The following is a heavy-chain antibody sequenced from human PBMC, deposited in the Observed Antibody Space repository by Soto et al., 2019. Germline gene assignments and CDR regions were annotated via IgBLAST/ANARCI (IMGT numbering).Heavy chain of an antibody. CDR3: AREGVSYYDFWSGYPPNMAYYYGMDV. CDR2: IKQDGSEK. J-gene: IGHJ6*02. V-gene: IGHV3-7*03. Sequence: PGGSLRLSCAASGFTFSSYWMSWVRQAPGKGLEWVANIKQDGSEKYYVDSVKGRFTISRDNAKNSLYLQMNSLRAEDTAVYYCAREGVSYYDFWSGYPPNMAYYYGMDVWGQGTTVTVSS. CDR1: GFTFSSYW. D-gene: IGHD3-3*01.